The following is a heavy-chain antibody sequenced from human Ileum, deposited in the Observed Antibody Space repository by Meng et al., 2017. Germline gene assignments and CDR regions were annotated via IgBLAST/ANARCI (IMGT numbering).Heavy chain of an antibody. D-gene: IGHD1-1*01. CDR3: ARKLRATGTPNNYYYGMDV. J-gene: IGHJ6*02. CDR1: EFTLSNYW. Sequence: GESLKISCEASEFTLSNYWMSWVRQAPGKGLEWVSNINKDGSETYYVDSVKGRFTISRDNAKNSLYLQMNSLRAEDTAVYYCARKLRATGTPNNYYYGMDVWGQGTMVTVSS. CDR2: INKDGSET. V-gene: IGHV3-7*01.